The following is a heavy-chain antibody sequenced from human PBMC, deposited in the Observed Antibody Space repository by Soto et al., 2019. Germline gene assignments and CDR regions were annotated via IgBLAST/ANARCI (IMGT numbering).Heavy chain of an antibody. CDR3: VREFAPGQEVADMSGFDF. CDR2: LTRSGTT. CDR1: GFTFSSYA. V-gene: IGHV3-23*01. D-gene: IGHD6-19*01. J-gene: IGHJ4*02. Sequence: PGGSLRLSCAASGFTFSSYAMGWVRQAPGKGLEWVSTLTRSGTTPYAESVRGRFTISRDNSKNTLYLQMDDLRAEDTAVYYCVREFAPGQEVADMSGFDFWGQGTLVTVSS.